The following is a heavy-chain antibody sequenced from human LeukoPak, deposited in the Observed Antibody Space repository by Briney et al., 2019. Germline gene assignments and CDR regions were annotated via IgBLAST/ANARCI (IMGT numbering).Heavy chain of an antibody. V-gene: IGHV4-59*01. CDR3: AGAPVRGGNAYFDY. Sequence: PSETLSLTCTVSGGSISSYYWSWIRQPPGKGLEWIGYIYYSGSTNYNPSLKSRVTISVDTSKNQFSLKLSSVTAADTAVYYCAGAPVRGGNAYFDYWGQGTLVTVSS. J-gene: IGHJ4*02. D-gene: IGHD4-23*01. CDR2: IYYSGST. CDR1: GGSISSYY.